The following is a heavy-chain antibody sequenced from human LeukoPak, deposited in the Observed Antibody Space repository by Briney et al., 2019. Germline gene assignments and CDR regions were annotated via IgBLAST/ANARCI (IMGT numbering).Heavy chain of an antibody. V-gene: IGHV3-48*02. CDR1: GFTFSTYC. CDR2: ISSTSGTI. CDR3: ARDSGSYTWGKFFQH. Sequence: SGGSLRLSCAASGFTFSTYCMNWVRQAPGTGLEWVSYISSTSGTIYYADSVKGRFTISRDNAKNSLYLQMNSLRDEDTAVYYCARDSGSYTWGKFFQHWGQGTLVTVSP. D-gene: IGHD1-26*01. J-gene: IGHJ1*01.